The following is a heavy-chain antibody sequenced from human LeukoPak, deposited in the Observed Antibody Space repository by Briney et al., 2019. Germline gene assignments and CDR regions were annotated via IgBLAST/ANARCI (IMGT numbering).Heavy chain of an antibody. CDR3: ARANWNSDAFDI. D-gene: IGHD1-7*01. CDR1: GFTFSSYS. CDR2: ISSSSSYI. J-gene: IGHJ3*02. V-gene: IGHV3-21*01. Sequence: GGSLRLSCAASGFTFSSYSMNWVRQAPGKGLEWVSSISSSSSYIYYADSVKGRFTISRVNAKNSLYLQMNSLRAEDTAVYYCARANWNSDAFDIWGQGTMVTVSS.